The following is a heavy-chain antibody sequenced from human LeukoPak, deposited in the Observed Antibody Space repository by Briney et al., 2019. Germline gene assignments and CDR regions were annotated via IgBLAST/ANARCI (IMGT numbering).Heavy chain of an antibody. CDR3: AQLRAGTTLRGPFDY. CDR2: ISGSGVIT. J-gene: IGHJ4*02. CDR1: GFTFSTYV. V-gene: IGHV3-23*01. D-gene: IGHD1-1*01. Sequence: QPGGSLRLSCAASGFTFSTYVMSWVRQAPGKGLEWVSGISGSGVITYYTDSVKGRFTISRDNSKDTLYLQMNSLRAEDTALYYCAQLRAGTTLRGPFDYWGQGTLVTVSS.